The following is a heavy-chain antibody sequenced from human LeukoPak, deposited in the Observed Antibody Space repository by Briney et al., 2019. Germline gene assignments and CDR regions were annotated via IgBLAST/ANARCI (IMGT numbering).Heavy chain of an antibody. CDR3: ARRSVVTAINFDTFDI. J-gene: IGHJ3*02. D-gene: IGHD2-21*02. CDR1: GGSISSYY. V-gene: IGHV4-59*08. CDR2: IYSTGST. Sequence: SETLSLTCTVSGGSISSYYWNWIRQLPGMGLEWIGYIYSTGSTNYNPSLRGRVIISLDTSKNQFSLELSSVTAADTALYYCARRSVVTAINFDTFDIWGQGTMVTVSS.